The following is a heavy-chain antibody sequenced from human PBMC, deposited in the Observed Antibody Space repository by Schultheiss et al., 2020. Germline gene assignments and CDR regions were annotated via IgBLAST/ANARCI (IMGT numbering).Heavy chain of an antibody. CDR2: IYYSGST. D-gene: IGHD3-22*01. CDR1: GGSISSYY. CDR3: ARQDEIGYDSSGYYPNWFDP. Sequence: SETLSLTCTVSGGSISSYYWSWIRQPPGKGLEWIGYIYYSGSTNYNPSLKSRVTISVDTSKNQFSLKLSSVTAADTAVYYCARQDEIGYDSSGYYPNWFDPWGQGTLVTVSS. J-gene: IGHJ5*02. V-gene: IGHV4-59*08.